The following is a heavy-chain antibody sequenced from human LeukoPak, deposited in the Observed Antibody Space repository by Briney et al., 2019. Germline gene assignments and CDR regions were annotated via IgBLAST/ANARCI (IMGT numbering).Heavy chain of an antibody. J-gene: IGHJ6*03. CDR3: ARDFPGVGANYYYYYMDV. CDR2: IYYSGST. V-gene: IGHV4-30-4*08. Sequence: PSQTLSLTCTVSGASISSGDYYWSWIRQPPGKGLEWIGYIYYSGSTYYNPSLKSRVTISVDTSKNQFSLKLSSVTAADTAVYYCARDFPGVGANYYYYYMDVWGKGTTVTVSS. D-gene: IGHD1-26*01. CDR1: GASISSGDYY.